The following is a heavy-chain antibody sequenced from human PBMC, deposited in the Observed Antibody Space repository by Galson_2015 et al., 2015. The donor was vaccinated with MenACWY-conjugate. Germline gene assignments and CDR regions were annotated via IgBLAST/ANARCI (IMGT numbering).Heavy chain of an antibody. CDR1: GYTFTSYA. CDR2: INAGNGDT. Sequence: QSGAEVKTPGASVKVSCKASGYTFTSYAMHWVRQAPGQRLEWMGWINAGNGDTRYSQNFQGRVTITGDTSASTVYVELSSLRSEDTAVYYCARDLPYSTSWRNWFDPWGQGTLVTVSS. V-gene: IGHV1-3*01. J-gene: IGHJ5*02. D-gene: IGHD6-13*01. CDR3: ARDLPYSTSWRNWFDP.